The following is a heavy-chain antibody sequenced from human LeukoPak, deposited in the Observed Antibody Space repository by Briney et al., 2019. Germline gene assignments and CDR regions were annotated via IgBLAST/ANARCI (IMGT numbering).Heavy chain of an antibody. Sequence: PGGSLRLSCAASGFTFSSYSMNWVRQAPGKGLEWVSSISSSSSYIYYADSVKGRFTISRDNAKNSLYLQMNSLRDEDTAVYYCARDSPVRFLVMYYFDYWGQGTLVTVSS. J-gene: IGHJ4*02. CDR2: ISSSSSYI. V-gene: IGHV3-21*01. D-gene: IGHD3-3*01. CDR3: ARDSPVRFLVMYYFDY. CDR1: GFTFSSYS.